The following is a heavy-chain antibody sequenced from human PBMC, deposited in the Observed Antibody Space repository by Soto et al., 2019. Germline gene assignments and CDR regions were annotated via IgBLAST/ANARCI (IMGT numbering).Heavy chain of an antibody. Sequence: SLRLSWAASGFTFSSYGMHWVRQAPGKGLEWGAVISYDGSNKYYAGSVKGRFTISRDNSKNTLYLQMNSLRAEDTAVYYCANGGGVSSSWYLVDYWGQGTLVTVSS. V-gene: IGHV3-30*18. CDR2: ISYDGSNK. CDR1: GFTFSSYG. CDR3: ANGGGVSSSWYLVDY. D-gene: IGHD6-13*01. J-gene: IGHJ4*02.